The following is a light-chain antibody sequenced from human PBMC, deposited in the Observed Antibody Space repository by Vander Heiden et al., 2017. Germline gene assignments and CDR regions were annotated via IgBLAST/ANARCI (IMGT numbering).Light chain of an antibody. CDR1: QSIHSS. J-gene: IGKJ2*01. CDR2: AAS. CDR3: QQSNTIPYT. Sequence: DIQMTQTPSSLSPSVGDRVTIPCPARQSIHSSLSWYQQTAEKAPKPLIYAASSLQSGVPSRFSGSGSGTDFTLTSSRLQPEDFATYYCQQSNTIPYTFGQGTRLEIK. V-gene: IGKV1-39*01.